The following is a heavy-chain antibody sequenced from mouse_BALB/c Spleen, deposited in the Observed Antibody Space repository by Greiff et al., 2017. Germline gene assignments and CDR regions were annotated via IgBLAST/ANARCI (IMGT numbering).Heavy chain of an antibody. Sequence: EVQRVESGGGLVKPGGSLKLSCEASGFTFSDYYMYWVRPTPEKRLEWVATISDGGSYTYYPDSVKGRFTISRDNAKNNLYLQMSSLKSEDTAMYYCARSWFAYWGQGTLVTVSA. V-gene: IGHV5-4*02. CDR3: ARSWFAY. J-gene: IGHJ3*01. CDR1: GFTFSDYY. CDR2: ISDGGSYT.